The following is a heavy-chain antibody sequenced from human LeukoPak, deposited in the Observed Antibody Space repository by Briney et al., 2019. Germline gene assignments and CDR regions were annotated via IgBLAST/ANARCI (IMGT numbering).Heavy chain of an antibody. CDR1: GGSISSSSYY. CDR3: ASSMTTEYYFDY. D-gene: IGHD4-17*01. V-gene: IGHV4-61*05. CDR2: IYYSGST. J-gene: IGHJ4*02. Sequence: PSETLSLTCTVSGGSISSSSYYWGWIRQPPGKGLEWIGYIYYSGSTNYNPSLKSRVTISVDTSKNQFSLKLSSVTAADTAVYYCASSMTTEYYFDYWGQGTLVTVSS.